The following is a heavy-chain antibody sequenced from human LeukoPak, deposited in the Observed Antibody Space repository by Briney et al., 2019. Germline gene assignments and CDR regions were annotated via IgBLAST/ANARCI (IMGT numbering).Heavy chain of an antibody. V-gene: IGHV4-59*01. CDR1: GGSISSYY. CDR2: IYSSGST. J-gene: IGHJ4*02. Sequence: SETLSVTCTVSGGSISSYYWSWIRQPPGKGLEWIGYIYSSGSTNYNPSLKSRVTISLDTSKNQFSLKLSSVTAADTAVYYCARGGDGYNSDYWGQGTLVTVSS. CDR3: ARGGDGYNSDY. D-gene: IGHD5-24*01.